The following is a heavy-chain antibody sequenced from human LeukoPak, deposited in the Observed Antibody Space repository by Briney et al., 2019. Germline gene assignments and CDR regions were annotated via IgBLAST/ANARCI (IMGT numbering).Heavy chain of an antibody. V-gene: IGHV3-30*14. CDR3: ARRGRRSGGSCYSDY. Sequence: PGRSLRLSCAASEFTFSTYAMHWVRQAPGKGLEWVAFISYDGNKKDYADSVKGRFTISRDNSKNTLYLQMNSLRAEDTAVYYCARRGRRSGGSCYSDYWGQGTLVTVSS. J-gene: IGHJ4*02. D-gene: IGHD2-15*01. CDR1: EFTFSTYA. CDR2: ISYDGNKK.